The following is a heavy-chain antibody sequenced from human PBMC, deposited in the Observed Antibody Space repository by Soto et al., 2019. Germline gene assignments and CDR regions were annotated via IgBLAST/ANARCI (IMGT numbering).Heavy chain of an antibody. D-gene: IGHD5-12*01. V-gene: IGHV1-18*04. CDR3: AGGYSGYDIEYAFDI. Sequence: GASVKVSCKASGYTFTSYCISWVRQAPGQGLEWMGWISAYNGNANYARKLQGRVTMTTDTSTSTAYMELRSLRSDDTAVYYCAGGYSGYDIEYAFDIWGQGTMVTVSS. CDR2: ISAYNGNA. J-gene: IGHJ3*02. CDR1: GYTFTSYC.